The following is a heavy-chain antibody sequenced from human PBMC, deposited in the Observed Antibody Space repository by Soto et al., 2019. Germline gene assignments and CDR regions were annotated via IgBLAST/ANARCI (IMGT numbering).Heavy chain of an antibody. CDR2: IWYDGSNK. D-gene: IGHD3-3*01. CDR1: GFTFSSYG. J-gene: IGHJ6*02. CDR3: ARDRVWYYDFWSGDYPYYYGMAV. V-gene: IGHV3-33*01. Sequence: GGSLRLSCAASGFTFSSYGMHWVRQAPGKGLEWVAVIWYDGSNKYYADSVKGRFTISRDNSKNTLYLQMNSLRAEDTAVYYCARDRVWYYDFWSGDYPYYYGMAVWGQGRTVTVYS.